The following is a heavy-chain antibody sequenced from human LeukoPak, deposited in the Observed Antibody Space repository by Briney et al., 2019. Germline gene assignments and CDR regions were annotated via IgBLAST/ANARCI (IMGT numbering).Heavy chain of an antibody. CDR2: VDPEDGET. Sequence: ASVKVSCKVSGYTFTDYYMHWVQQAPGKGLEWMGLVDPEDGETIYAEKFQGRVTITADTSTDTAYMELNSLRSEDTAVYYCAAGARVTIFEVVIPPFDYWGQGTLVTVSS. CDR3: AAGARVTIFEVVIPPFDY. D-gene: IGHD3-3*01. J-gene: IGHJ4*02. V-gene: IGHV1-69-2*01. CDR1: GYTFTDYY.